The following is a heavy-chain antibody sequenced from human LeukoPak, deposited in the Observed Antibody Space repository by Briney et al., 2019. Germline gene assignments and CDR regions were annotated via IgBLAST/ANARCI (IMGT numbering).Heavy chain of an antibody. J-gene: IGHJ4*02. CDR3: ARVGAIPRVGATIGLISSYFDY. Sequence: SVKVSCKAAGGTFSSYAISWVRQARGQGLEWMGRIIPILGIANYAQKFQGRVTITADKSTSTAYMELSSLRSEDTAVYYCARVGAIPRVGATIGLISSYFDYWGQGTLVTVSS. CDR1: GGTFSSYA. V-gene: IGHV1-69*04. D-gene: IGHD1-26*01. CDR2: IIPILGIA.